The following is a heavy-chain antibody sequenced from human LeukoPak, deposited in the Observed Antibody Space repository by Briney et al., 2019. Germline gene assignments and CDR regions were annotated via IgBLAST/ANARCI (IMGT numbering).Heavy chain of an antibody. D-gene: IGHD5-18*01. V-gene: IGHV1-8*03. CDR2: MNPNSGNT. CDR3: ARGGYSYGFAWYFDL. Sequence: EASVKVSCKASGYTFTSYDINWVRQATGQGLEWMGWMNPNSGNTGYAQKFQGRVTITRNTSISTAYMELSSLRSEDTAVYYCARGGYSYGFAWYFDLWGRGTLVTVSS. CDR1: GYTFTSYD. J-gene: IGHJ2*01.